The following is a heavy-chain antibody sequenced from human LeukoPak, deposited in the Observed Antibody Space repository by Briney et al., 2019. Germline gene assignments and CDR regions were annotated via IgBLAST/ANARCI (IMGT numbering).Heavy chain of an antibody. D-gene: IGHD2-21*02. Sequence: ASVKVSCKASGYTFTSYYMHWVRQAPGQGLEWMGIINPSGGSTSYAQKFQGRVTMTRDTSTSTVYMELSSLRSEDTAVYYCARVAWEGSYCGGDCYPFDYWGQGTLVTVSS. CDR2: INPSGGST. J-gene: IGHJ4*02. V-gene: IGHV1-46*01. CDR3: ARVAWEGSYCGGDCYPFDY. CDR1: GYTFTSYY.